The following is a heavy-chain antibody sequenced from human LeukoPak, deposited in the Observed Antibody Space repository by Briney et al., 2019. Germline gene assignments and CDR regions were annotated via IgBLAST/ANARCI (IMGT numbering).Heavy chain of an antibody. J-gene: IGHJ4*02. CDR3: AKDRATVTTPTY. V-gene: IGHV4-4*07. CDR2: ISPSGTT. CDR1: GGYTGSHY. D-gene: IGHD4-17*01. Sequence: SETLSLTCTVSGGYTGSHYWSWIRQPAGKGLEWIGRISPSGTTHYNPSLGSRVTMSVDTSKNYFSLRLSSVTAADTAVYYCAKDRATVTTPTYWGQGTLVTVSS.